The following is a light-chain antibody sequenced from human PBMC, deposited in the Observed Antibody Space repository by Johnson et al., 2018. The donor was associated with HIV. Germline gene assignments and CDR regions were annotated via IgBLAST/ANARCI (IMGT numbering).Light chain of an antibody. CDR2: DNN. CDR3: GTWDNGLSGDV. V-gene: IGLV1-51*01. J-gene: IGLJ1*01. CDR1: SSNIGNNY. Sequence: QSVLTQPPSVSAAPGQKVTISCSGSSSNIGNNYVSWYQQLPGTAPKLLIYDNNKRPSGIPDRFSGSKSGTSATLGITGLQTGDEAEYYCGTWDNGLSGDVFGSGTKVTVL.